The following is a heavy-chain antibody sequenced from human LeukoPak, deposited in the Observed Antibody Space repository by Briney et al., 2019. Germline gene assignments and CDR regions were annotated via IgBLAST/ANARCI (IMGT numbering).Heavy chain of an antibody. CDR2: ISSDGSST. Sequence: GGSLRLPCAASGFTFSSYWMSWVRQAPGKGLVWVARISSDGSSTTYADSVKGRFTISRDNAKNTLYLQMNSLRVEDTAVYYCARDLVVTSGYWGQGTLVTVSS. D-gene: IGHD2-2*01. CDR3: ARDLVVTSGY. V-gene: IGHV3-74*03. CDR1: GFTFSSYW. J-gene: IGHJ4*02.